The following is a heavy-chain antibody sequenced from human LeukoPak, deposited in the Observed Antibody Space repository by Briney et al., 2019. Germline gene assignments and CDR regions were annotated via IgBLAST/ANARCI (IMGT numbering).Heavy chain of an antibody. Sequence: ASVKVSCKASGYTFTSYGISWVRQAPGQGLEWMGWISAYNGNTNYAQKLQGRVTMTTDTSTSTAYMELRSLRSEDTAVYYCARTATVDNASDIWGQGTMVTVSS. J-gene: IGHJ3*02. D-gene: IGHD4-23*01. V-gene: IGHV1-18*01. CDR3: ARTATVDNASDI. CDR1: GYTFTSYG. CDR2: ISAYNGNT.